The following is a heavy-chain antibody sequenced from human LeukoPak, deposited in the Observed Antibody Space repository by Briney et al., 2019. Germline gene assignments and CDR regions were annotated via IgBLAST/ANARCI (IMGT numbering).Heavy chain of an antibody. D-gene: IGHD6-19*01. CDR2: LYSGGGT. V-gene: IGHV3-66*01. CDR3: ASSNGYSSGWYLPITDY. J-gene: IGHJ4*02. CDR1: GFTVSSNY. Sequence: GGSLRLSCAASGFTVSSNYMSWVRQAPGKGLEWVSLLYSGGGTYYADSVKGRFTISRDNSKNTLYLQMNSLRAEDTAVYYCASSNGYSSGWYLPITDYWGQGTLVTVSS.